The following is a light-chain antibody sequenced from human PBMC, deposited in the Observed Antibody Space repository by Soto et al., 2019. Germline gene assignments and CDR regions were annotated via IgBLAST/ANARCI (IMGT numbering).Light chain of an antibody. J-gene: IGLJ1*01. Sequence: QSALAQPASVSGSPGQSITISCTGTSKDVGHFNYVSWFQQHPGKAPKLLIFDVSNWPSGVSDRFSGSKSGNTASLTISGLQPEDEADYYCTSFTTSNTFVFGSGTKVTVL. V-gene: IGLV2-14*03. CDR3: TSFTTSNTFV. CDR1: SKDVGHFNY. CDR2: DVS.